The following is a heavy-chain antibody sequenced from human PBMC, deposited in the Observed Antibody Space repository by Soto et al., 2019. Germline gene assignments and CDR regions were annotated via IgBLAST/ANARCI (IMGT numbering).Heavy chain of an antibody. D-gene: IGHD2-15*01. CDR2: IDHSGNT. CDR3: ARIKLDGRGSFHY. V-gene: IGHV4-38-2*02. CDR1: GYSITNGYY. J-gene: IGHJ4*02. Sequence: PPETLSLTCTVSGYSITNGYYWGWVRQPQGKGLEWIGSIDHSGNTYYNPTLKSRVTISLDTSKNQFSLKLTSVTAADTFIYYCARIKLDGRGSFHYWGQGTLVTVSS.